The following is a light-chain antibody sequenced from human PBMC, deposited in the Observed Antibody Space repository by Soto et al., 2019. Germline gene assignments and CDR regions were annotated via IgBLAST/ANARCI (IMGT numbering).Light chain of an antibody. CDR1: QSVSSSY. CDR2: GAS. J-gene: IGKJ4*01. CDR3: QQYKSYSLT. Sequence: EFVLTQSPGTLSLSPGERATLSCRASQSVSSSYLAWYQQKPGKAPRLLIYGASTRDTGIPDWFSGRGSGTEFTLTISRLQADDFETYYCQQYKSYSLTFGGGTKVDIK. V-gene: IGKV3-20*01.